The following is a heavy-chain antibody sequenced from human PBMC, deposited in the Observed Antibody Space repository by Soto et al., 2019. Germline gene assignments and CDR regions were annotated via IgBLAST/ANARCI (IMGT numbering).Heavy chain of an antibody. CDR1: GGSFSGYY. D-gene: IGHD1-26*01. J-gene: IGHJ4*02. V-gene: IGHV4-34*01. CDR2: INHSGST. Sequence: SETLSLTCAVYGGSFSGYYWSWIRQPPGKGLEWIGEINHSGSTNYNPSLKSRVTISVDTSKNQFSLKLSSVTAADTAVYYCARDYLFDYWGQGTLVTVSS. CDR3: ARDYLFDY.